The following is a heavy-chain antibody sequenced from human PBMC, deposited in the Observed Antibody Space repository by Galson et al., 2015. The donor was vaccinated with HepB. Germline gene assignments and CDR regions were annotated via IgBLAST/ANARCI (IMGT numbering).Heavy chain of an antibody. Sequence: SLRLSCAASGFTFSSYAMHWVRQAPGKGLEWVAAISYNEAEKLYADSVKGRFTISRDNSKNTLYLQMTSLRAEDTAVYYCAKDVAAAGPSLFDYWGQGTLVTVSS. J-gene: IGHJ4*02. CDR2: ISYNEAEK. CDR3: AKDVAAAGPSLFDY. CDR1: GFTFSSYA. V-gene: IGHV3-30*04. D-gene: IGHD6-13*01.